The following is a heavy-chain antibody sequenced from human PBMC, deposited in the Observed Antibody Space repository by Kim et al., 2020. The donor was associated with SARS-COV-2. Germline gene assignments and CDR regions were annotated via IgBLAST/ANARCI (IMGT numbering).Heavy chain of an antibody. Sequence: GGSLRLSCAASGFTFSDYAMSWVRQTPEKGLEWVSGMTNGGDTYFADFVKGRFTISRDSSKSTLYLHMNNLMAEDTATYYCAKEVSRIATPYFASWGQGTLVTVSS. J-gene: IGHJ4*02. V-gene: IGHV3-23*01. CDR3: AKEVSRIATPYFAS. CDR1: GFTFSDYA. D-gene: IGHD2-21*01. CDR2: MTNGGDT.